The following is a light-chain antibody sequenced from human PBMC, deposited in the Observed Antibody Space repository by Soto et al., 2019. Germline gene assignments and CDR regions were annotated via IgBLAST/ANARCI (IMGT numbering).Light chain of an antibody. CDR3: QQYGSSPRT. J-gene: IGKJ1*01. CDR2: GAS. Sequence: EIVLTQSPGTLSLSPGERATLSCRASQSVSSSHLAWYQQKPGQAPRLLIYGASSRATGITDRFSGSGSGTDFTLIISRLEPEDFAVYYCQQYGSSPRTFGQGTKVEIK. CDR1: QSVSSSH. V-gene: IGKV3-20*01.